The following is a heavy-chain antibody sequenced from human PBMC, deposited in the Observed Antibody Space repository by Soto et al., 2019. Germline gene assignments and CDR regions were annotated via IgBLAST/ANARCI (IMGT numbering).Heavy chain of an antibody. Sequence: QVQRQESGPGLEKPSQTLSLTCTVSGGSISSGGYHWSWIRQHPGKGLEWIGYIQYSGSTYYNPSLKSRVTISVDTSKNQFSLKLSSVTAADTAVYYCARGGYYYSYGLDVWGQGTTVTVSS. J-gene: IGHJ6*02. CDR3: ARGGYYYSYGLDV. CDR1: GGSISSGGYH. D-gene: IGHD3-16*01. V-gene: IGHV4-31*03. CDR2: IQYSGST.